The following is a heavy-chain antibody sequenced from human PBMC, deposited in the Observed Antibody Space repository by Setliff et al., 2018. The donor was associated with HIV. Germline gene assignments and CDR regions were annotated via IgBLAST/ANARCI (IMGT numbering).Heavy chain of an antibody. V-gene: IGHV4-38-2*01. CDR1: GYSISSDYY. J-gene: IGHJ4*02. D-gene: IGHD6-13*01. CDR3: ARHHSSSWFVWFDF. Sequence: SETLSLTCAVSGYSISSDYYWGWIRQPPGKGLEWIGSVHDSGRTDYNPSLKSRVTISMDTSKNQFSLKLDSVTAADTAVYYCARHHSSSWFVWFDFWGQGTLVTVSS. CDR2: VHDSGRT.